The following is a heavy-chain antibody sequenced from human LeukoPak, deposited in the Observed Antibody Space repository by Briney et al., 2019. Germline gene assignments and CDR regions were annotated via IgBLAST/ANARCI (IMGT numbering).Heavy chain of an antibody. Sequence: SVKVSCKASGGTFSSYTISWGRQAPGQGLEWMGRIIPILGIANYAQKFQGRVTITADKSTSTAYMELSSLRSEDTAVYYCARASNWGSFDYWGQGTLVTVSS. V-gene: IGHV1-69*02. CDR1: GGTFSSYT. D-gene: IGHD7-27*01. CDR2: IIPILGIA. J-gene: IGHJ4*02. CDR3: ARASNWGSFDY.